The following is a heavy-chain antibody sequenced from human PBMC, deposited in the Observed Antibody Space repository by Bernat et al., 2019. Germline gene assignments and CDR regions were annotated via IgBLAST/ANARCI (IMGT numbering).Heavy chain of an antibody. D-gene: IGHD1-26*01. V-gene: IGHV3-21*01. CDR1: GFTFSSYS. J-gene: IGHJ6*02. CDR3: ARALLRWVLRRDGMDI. Sequence: EVQLVESGGGLVKPGGSLRLSCAASGFTFSSYSMNWVRQAPGKGLEWVSSISSSSSYIYYADSVKGRFTISRDNTKNSLYLKMNSLRAEDTAVYYCARALLRWVLRRDGMDIWGQGTTVTVSS. CDR2: ISSSSSYI.